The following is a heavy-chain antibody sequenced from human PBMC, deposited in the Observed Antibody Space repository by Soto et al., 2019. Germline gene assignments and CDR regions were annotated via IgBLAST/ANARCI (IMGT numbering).Heavy chain of an antibody. CDR3: ARAGDNPWFDP. V-gene: IGHV3-33*01. J-gene: IGHJ5*02. CDR1: GFTFSSYG. CDR2: IWYDGSNK. Sequence: QVQLVESGGGVVQPGRSLRLSCAASGFTFSSYGMHWVRQAPGKGLEWVAVIWYDGSNKYYADSVKGRFTISRDNSKNTLYLQMNSLRAEDPAVYYCARAGDNPWFDPWGQGTLVTVSS. D-gene: IGHD3-16*01.